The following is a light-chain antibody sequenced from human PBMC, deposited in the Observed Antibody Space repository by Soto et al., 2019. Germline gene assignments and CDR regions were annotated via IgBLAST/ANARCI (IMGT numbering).Light chain of an antibody. CDR2: DAS. V-gene: IGKV3-15*01. CDR1: QTVYNN. CDR3: QQCRNWPLT. Sequence: EIVMTQSPATLSASPGEGATLSCKAGQTVYNNLAWYQQRPGQPPRLLIYDASTRATGISARFSGSGYGTEFTLTISRLQSEDFAVYFCQQCRNWPLTFGGGTKVEIK. J-gene: IGKJ4*01.